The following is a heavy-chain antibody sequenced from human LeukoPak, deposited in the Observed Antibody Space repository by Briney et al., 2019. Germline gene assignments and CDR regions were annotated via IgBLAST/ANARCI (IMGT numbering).Heavy chain of an antibody. CDR3: ARDPYSSGWYDWYFDL. CDR2: IYTSGST. Sequence: SETLSLTCTVSGGSISSHYWSWIRQPAGKGLEWIGRIYTSGSTNYNPSLKSRVTISVDTSKNQFSLKLSSVTAADTAVYYCARDPYSSGWYDWYFDLWGRGTLVTVSS. CDR1: GGSISSHY. J-gene: IGHJ2*01. V-gene: IGHV4-4*07. D-gene: IGHD6-19*01.